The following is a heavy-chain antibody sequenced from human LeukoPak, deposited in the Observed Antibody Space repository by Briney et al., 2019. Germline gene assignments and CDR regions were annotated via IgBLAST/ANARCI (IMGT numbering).Heavy chain of an antibody. D-gene: IGHD3-22*01. CDR2: INHSGST. V-gene: IGHV4-34*01. J-gene: IGHJ6*03. CDR1: GGSFSGYY. Sequence: PSETLSLTCAVYGGSFSGYYWSWIRQPPGKGLEWIGEINHSGSTNYNPSLKSRVTISVDTSKNQFSLKLSSVTAADTAVYYCARHVKTYYYDSSGYGYYYYYMDVWGKGTTVTISS. CDR3: ARHVKTYYYDSSGYGYYYYYMDV.